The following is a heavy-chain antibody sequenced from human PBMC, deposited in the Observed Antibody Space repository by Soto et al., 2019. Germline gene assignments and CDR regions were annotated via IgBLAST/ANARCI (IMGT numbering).Heavy chain of an antibody. CDR2: ISYSGST. Sequence: SETLSLTCTVSGVSISSGGYYRNWIRQHPGKGLEWIGYISYSGSTYYNPSLKSRVTISMDASENQFSLSLTSVTVADTAVYYCARAVGGGFYLDYWGQVTLVTV. CDR1: GVSISSGGYY. D-gene: IGHD3-16*01. CDR3: ARAVGGGFYLDY. V-gene: IGHV4-31*03. J-gene: IGHJ4*02.